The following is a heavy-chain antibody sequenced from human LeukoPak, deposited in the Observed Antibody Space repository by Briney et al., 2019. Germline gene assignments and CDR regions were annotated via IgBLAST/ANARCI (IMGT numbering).Heavy chain of an antibody. V-gene: IGHV3-30-3*01. CDR1: KFTFSNYA. J-gene: IGHJ4*02. CDR3: ARPYSSGWSYFDH. Sequence: GSLGLSCAASKFTFSNYAMHWVRQAPGKGLEWVAVISYDGYDKYYADSVKGRFTISRDNSKNKLYLQMNSLKPEDTAVYFCARPYSSGWSYFDHWGQGTLVTVSS. CDR2: ISYDGYDK. D-gene: IGHD6-19*01.